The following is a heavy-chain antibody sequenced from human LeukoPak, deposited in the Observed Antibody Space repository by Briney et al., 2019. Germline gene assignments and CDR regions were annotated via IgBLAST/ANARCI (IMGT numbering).Heavy chain of an antibody. Sequence: GGSLRLSCAASGFTVSSNYMSWVRQAPGRGLEWVSVIYSGGSTYYADSVKGRFTISRRNSKNTLYLQMNSLRAEDTAVYYCARGFTAAVDYWGQGTLVTVSS. CDR3: ARGFTAAVDY. D-gene: IGHD6-13*01. J-gene: IGHJ4*02. V-gene: IGHV3-53*04. CDR2: IYSGGST. CDR1: GFTVSSNY.